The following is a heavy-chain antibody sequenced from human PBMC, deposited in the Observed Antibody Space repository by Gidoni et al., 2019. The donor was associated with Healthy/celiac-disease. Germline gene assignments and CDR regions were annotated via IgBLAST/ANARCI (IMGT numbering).Heavy chain of an antibody. D-gene: IGHD4-17*01. CDR1: GYTSTSYH. J-gene: IGHJ4*02. V-gene: IGHV1-8*01. CDR2: MNPNSGNT. CDR3: AWWHDYGEPSFRY. Sequence: QVQLVQSGTEMRWPGASVKVSCKAPGYTSTSYHITWVRHGTGQGLGWMVGMNPNSGNTGYAKKFQGTVTMTRNTSRSTAYMELSSLRTEDTAVYYCAWWHDYGEPSFRYWGQGTLVTVSS.